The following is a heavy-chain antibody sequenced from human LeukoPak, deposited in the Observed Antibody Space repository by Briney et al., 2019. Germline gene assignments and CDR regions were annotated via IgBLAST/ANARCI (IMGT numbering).Heavy chain of an antibody. J-gene: IGHJ6*02. CDR3: ARDPAAGSTWNNGMDV. CDR2: ISYDGNNK. CDR1: GNYW. D-gene: IGHD1/OR15-1a*01. V-gene: IGHV3-30*03. Sequence: GGSLRLSCAASGNYWMHWVRQAPGQGLDWVAVISYDGNNKYYADSVKGRFTISRDDSKSTLYLQMNSLRTEDTAVYYCARDPAAGSTWNNGMDVWGQGTTVTVSS.